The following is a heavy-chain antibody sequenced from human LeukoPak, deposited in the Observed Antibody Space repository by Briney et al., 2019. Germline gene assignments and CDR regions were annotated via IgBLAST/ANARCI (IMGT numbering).Heavy chain of an antibody. CDR3: ARGIAAAGEHFDY. V-gene: IGHV4-59*08. J-gene: IGHJ4*02. CDR2: IYYSGST. Sequence: PSETLSLTCTVSGGSISSYYWSRIRQPPGKGLEWIGYIYYSGSTNYNPSLKSRVTISVDTSKNQFSLKLSSVTAADTAVYYCARGIAAAGEHFDYWGQGTLVTVSS. D-gene: IGHD6-13*01. CDR1: GGSISSYY.